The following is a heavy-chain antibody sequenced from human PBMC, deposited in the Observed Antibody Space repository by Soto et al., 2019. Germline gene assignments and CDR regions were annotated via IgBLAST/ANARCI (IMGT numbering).Heavy chain of an antibody. V-gene: IGHV3-23*01. Sequence: GGSLRLSCAASGFTFSSYAMSWVRQAPGKGLEWVSAISGSGGSTYYADSVKGRFTISRDNSKNTLYLQMNSLRAEDTAVYYCAKSGSGYDLDYYYYYMDVWGKGTTVTVSS. CDR1: GFTFSSYA. CDR2: ISGSGGST. J-gene: IGHJ6*03. CDR3: AKSGSGYDLDYYYYYMDV. D-gene: IGHD5-12*01.